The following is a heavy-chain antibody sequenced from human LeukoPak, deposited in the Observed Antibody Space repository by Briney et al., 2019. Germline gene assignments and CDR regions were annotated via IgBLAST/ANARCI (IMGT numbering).Heavy chain of an antibody. CDR2: IYHRGST. V-gene: IGHV4-4*02. Sequence: PSETLPLTCAVSGGSISSSNWWSWVRQPPGKGLEWIGEIYHRGSTNYNPSLKSRVTISVDKSKNQFSLKLSSVTAADTAVYYCARESAGYSSSWYYFDYWGQGTLVTVSS. D-gene: IGHD6-13*01. CDR1: GGSISSSNW. CDR3: ARESAGYSSSWYYFDY. J-gene: IGHJ4*02.